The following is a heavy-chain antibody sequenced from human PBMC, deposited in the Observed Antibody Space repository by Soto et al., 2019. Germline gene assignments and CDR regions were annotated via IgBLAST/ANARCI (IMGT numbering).Heavy chain of an antibody. D-gene: IGHD6-19*01. CDR2: IWYDGSNK. J-gene: IGHJ4*02. CDR1: GFTFSSYG. CDR3: ASSSSTGTWYFDY. Sequence: QVQLVESGGGVVQPGRSLRLSCAASGFTFSSYGMHWVRQAPGKGLEWVAVIWYDGSNKYYADSVKGRFTISRDNSKITVYLQMNSLRAEGTAVYYCASSSSTGTWYFDYWGQGTLVTVSS. V-gene: IGHV3-33*01.